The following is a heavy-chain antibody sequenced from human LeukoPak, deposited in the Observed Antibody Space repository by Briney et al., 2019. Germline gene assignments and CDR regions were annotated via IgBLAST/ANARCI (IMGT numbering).Heavy chain of an antibody. Sequence: GASVKVSCKASGYTFTRYYMHWVRQAPGQGLEWMGWINPKSGGTDFAQKFQGRVTMTRDTSISTAYMELSRLRSDDTAVYYCAREEVDYGATFAHWGQGTLVTVSS. D-gene: IGHD4-17*01. CDR2: INPKSGGT. J-gene: IGHJ4*02. CDR1: GYTFTRYY. V-gene: IGHV1-2*02. CDR3: AREEVDYGATFAH.